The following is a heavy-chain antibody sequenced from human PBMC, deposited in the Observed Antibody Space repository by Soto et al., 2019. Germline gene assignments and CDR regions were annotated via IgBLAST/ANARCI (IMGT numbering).Heavy chain of an antibody. CDR3: ARAHAPTLPFDY. D-gene: IGHD2-15*01. CDR1: GGSVRNVY. V-gene: IGHV4-59*02. J-gene: IGHJ4*01. CDR2: IFHSGNA. Sequence: PSETLSLTSTVSGGSVRNVYWSWIRQPPGKRLEWIGFIFHSGNAKYNPSLKSRVTISIDTSKSQFSLSLDSVTAADTAVYFCARAHAPTLPFDYWGLGTLVTVSS.